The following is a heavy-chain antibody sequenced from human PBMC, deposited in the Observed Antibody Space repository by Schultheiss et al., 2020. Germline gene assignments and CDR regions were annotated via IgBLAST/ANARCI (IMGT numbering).Heavy chain of an antibody. J-gene: IGHJ4*02. Sequence: GGSLRLSCAASGFTFSSYGMNWVRQAPGKGLEWVSSISSSSSYIYYADSVKGRFTISRDNAKNSLYLQMNSLRAEDTAVYYCARVSTATVSPFDYWGQGTLVTVSS. CDR1: GFTFSSYG. CDR2: ISSSSSYI. V-gene: IGHV3-21*01. D-gene: IGHD4-11*01. CDR3: ARVSTATVSPFDY.